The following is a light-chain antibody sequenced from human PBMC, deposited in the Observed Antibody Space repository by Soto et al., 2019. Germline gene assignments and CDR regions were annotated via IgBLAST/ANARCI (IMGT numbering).Light chain of an antibody. V-gene: IGKV1-27*01. CDR1: QGISNY. Sequence: DIQMTQSPSSLSASVRDRVTITCRASQGISNYLAWYQQKPGKVPKLLIYVASTLQSGVPSRFSGSGSGTDFTLTISSLQPEDVATYHCQKYDSALWTFGQGTKVEIK. J-gene: IGKJ1*01. CDR2: VAS. CDR3: QKYDSALWT.